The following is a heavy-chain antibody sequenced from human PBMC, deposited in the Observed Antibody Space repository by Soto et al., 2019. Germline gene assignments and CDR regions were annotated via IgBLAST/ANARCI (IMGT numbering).Heavy chain of an antibody. Sequence: ASVKVSCKASGNTFTSYDINWGRQATGQGLEWMGWMNPNSGNTGYAQKFQGRLTMTRNTSISTAYMELTSLRSEDTAVYYCTRDGSSSLGDYWFDPWGQGTLVTVSS. CDR1: GNTFTSYD. V-gene: IGHV1-8*01. D-gene: IGHD6-6*01. J-gene: IGHJ5*02. CDR2: MNPNSGNT. CDR3: TRDGSSSLGDYWFDP.